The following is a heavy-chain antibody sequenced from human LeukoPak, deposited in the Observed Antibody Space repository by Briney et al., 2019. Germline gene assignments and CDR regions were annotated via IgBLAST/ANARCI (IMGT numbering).Heavy chain of an antibody. CDR1: GYTFTGYY. V-gene: IGHV1-2*06. CDR2: INCNGGGT. D-gene: IGHD2-21*01. J-gene: IGHJ5*02. Sequence: ASVKVSCKASGYTFTGYYIHWVRQAPGQGLEWMGRINCNGGGTSYAQKFQGRVTMTRDTSISTAYMEPDRLTSDDTAVYYCARDYGPYPGCSWFDPWGQGTLVTVSS. CDR3: ARDYGPYPGCSWFDP.